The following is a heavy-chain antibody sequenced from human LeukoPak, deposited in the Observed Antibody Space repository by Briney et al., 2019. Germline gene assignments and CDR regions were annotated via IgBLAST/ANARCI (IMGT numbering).Heavy chain of an antibody. CDR2: IYTSGST. V-gene: IGHV4-4*07. J-gene: IGHJ6*03. CDR3: ARGDIVVVPAARHYYYYMDV. Sequence: SETLSLTCTVSGGSISSYYWSWIQQPAGKGLEWIGRIYTSGSTNYNPSLKSRVTMSVDTSKNQFSLKLSSVTAADTAVYYCARGDIVVVPAARHYYYYMDVWGKGTTVTVSS. CDR1: GGSISSYY. D-gene: IGHD2-2*01.